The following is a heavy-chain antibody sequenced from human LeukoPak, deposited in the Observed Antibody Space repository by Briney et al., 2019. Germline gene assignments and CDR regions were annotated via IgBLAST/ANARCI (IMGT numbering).Heavy chain of an antibody. Sequence: SETLSLTCTVSGCSISPYYWSWIRQPPGKGMEWIGYIYYSGSTNYNPSLKSRITISVDTSNNQFSLKLRSVTAADTAVYYCARRTSRGGGIVYWGQGTLVTVSS. J-gene: IGHJ4*02. CDR2: IYYSGST. V-gene: IGHV4-59*01. CDR3: ARRTSRGGGIVY. D-gene: IGHD3-16*01. CDR1: GCSISPYY.